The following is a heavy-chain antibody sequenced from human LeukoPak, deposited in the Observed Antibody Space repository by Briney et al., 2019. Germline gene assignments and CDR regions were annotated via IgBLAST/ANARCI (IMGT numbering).Heavy chain of an antibody. V-gene: IGHV1-2*04. J-gene: IGHJ2*01. CDR1: GYTFTGYY. D-gene: IGHD7-27*01. Sequence: ASVKVSCKASGYTFTGYYMHWVRQAPGQGLEWMGRINPNSGGTNYAQKFQGWVTMTRDTSISTAYMELSRLRSDDTAVYYCAREPNWGAWYFGLWGRGTLVTVSS. CDR3: AREPNWGAWYFGL. CDR2: INPNSGGT.